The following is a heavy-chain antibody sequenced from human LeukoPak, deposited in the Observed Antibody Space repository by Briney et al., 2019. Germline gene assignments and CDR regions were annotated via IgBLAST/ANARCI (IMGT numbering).Heavy chain of an antibody. Sequence: SETLSLTRAVSGGSISSSNWWSWVRQPPGKGLEWIGEIYHSGSTNYNPSLKSRVTISVDKSKNQFSLKLSSVTAADTAVYYCARRVVVVAATPFGWFDPWGQGTLVTVSS. J-gene: IGHJ5*02. CDR2: IYHSGST. V-gene: IGHV4-4*02. CDR1: GGSISSSNW. CDR3: ARRVVVVAATPFGWFDP. D-gene: IGHD2-15*01.